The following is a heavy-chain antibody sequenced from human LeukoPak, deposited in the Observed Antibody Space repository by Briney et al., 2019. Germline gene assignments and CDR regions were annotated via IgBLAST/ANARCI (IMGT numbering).Heavy chain of an antibody. D-gene: IGHD3-22*01. Sequence: GGSLRLSCAASGLTFSVYAMSWVRQAPGKGLQWVSSITSRGESTWYVDSVKGRFTITRDNSENTLYLQMHSLRAEDTAVYYCARDRPNYYGSDGHYYRRDGDYWGRGTLVSVSS. CDR2: ITSRGEST. V-gene: IGHV3-23*01. J-gene: IGHJ4*02. CDR3: ARDRPNYYGSDGHYYRRDGDY. CDR1: GLTFSVYA.